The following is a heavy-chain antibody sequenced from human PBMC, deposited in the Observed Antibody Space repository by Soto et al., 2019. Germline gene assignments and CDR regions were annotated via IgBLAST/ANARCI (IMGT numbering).Heavy chain of an antibody. J-gene: IGHJ6*02. CDR1: GFTFSSYG. D-gene: IGHD3-3*01. CDR3: AKGDLEYYDFWSGPTWYYYGMDV. V-gene: IGHV3-30*18. CDR2: ISYDGSDK. Sequence: GGSLRLSCAASGFTFSSYGMHWVRQAPGKGLEWVAVISYDGSDKYYADSVKGRFTISRDNSKNTLYLQMNSLRAEDTAVYYCAKGDLEYYDFWSGPTWYYYGMDVWGQGTTVTVSS.